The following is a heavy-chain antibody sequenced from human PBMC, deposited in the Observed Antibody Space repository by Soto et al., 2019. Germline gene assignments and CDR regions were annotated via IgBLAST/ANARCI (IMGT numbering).Heavy chain of an antibody. CDR1: GGTFSTYS. CDR2: IIPFFGTT. D-gene: IGHD1-26*01. J-gene: IGHJ3*02. V-gene: IGHV1-69*01. Sequence: QVQLVQSGAEVKSPGSSVKVSCKASGGTFSTYSFTWVRQAPGQGLEWMGGIIPFFGTTDYAQEFQGRVTISADESTRTAYMELSSLTSDDTAVYFCARVPPGWRSGEFGAFDIWGQGTLVTVSS. CDR3: ARVPPGWRSGEFGAFDI.